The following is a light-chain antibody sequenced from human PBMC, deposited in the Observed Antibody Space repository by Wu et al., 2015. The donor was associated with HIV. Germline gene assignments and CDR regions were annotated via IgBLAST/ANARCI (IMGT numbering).Light chain of an antibody. Sequence: QMTQSPSTLSASVGDRVTITCRASESIIRWLAWYQQKPGKAPKLVIYAASILQSGVPSRFSGSGSGTEFTLTXSSLQPEDFATYYCLQHSAYPRTFGQGTKVEIK. J-gene: IGKJ1*01. V-gene: IGKV1-5*01. CDR1: ESIIRW. CDR2: AAS. CDR3: LQHSAYPRT.